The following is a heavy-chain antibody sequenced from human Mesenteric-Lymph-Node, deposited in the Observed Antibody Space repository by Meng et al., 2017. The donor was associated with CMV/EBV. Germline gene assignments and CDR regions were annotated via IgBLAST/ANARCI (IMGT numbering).Heavy chain of an antibody. Sequence: GESLKISCAASGFTFSTHAMHWVRQAPGKGLEWVAVISYDGSNKKFADSVKGRFTISRDNSKNTLYLEMNSLRTEDTAVYYCTRDRYSNYSPCFDFWGQGTLVTVSS. CDR3: TRDRYSNYSPCFDF. CDR2: ISYDGSNK. D-gene: IGHD4-11*01. CDR1: GFTFSTHA. J-gene: IGHJ4*02. V-gene: IGHV3-30-3*01.